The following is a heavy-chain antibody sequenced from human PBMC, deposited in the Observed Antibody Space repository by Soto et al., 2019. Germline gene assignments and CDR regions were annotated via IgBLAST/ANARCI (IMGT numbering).Heavy chain of an antibody. CDR2: INPNSGGT. Sequence: GASVKVSCKASGYTFTGYYMHWVRQAPGQGLEWMGWINPNSGGTNYAQKFQGRVTMTSDTSISTAYMELSRLRSDDTAVYYCARESGYCSSTSCYRNWFDPWGQGTLVTVSS. CDR3: ARESGYCSSTSCYRNWFDP. V-gene: IGHV1-2*02. CDR1: GYTFTGYY. D-gene: IGHD2-2*01. J-gene: IGHJ5*02.